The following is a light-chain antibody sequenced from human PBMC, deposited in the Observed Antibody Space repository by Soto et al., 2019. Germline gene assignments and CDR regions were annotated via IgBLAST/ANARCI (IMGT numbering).Light chain of an antibody. V-gene: IGKV1-27*01. CDR1: QGISNF. J-gene: IGKJ3*01. Sequence: IQMTQSPSSLSASVGDRVTITCRASQGISNFLAWYQQKPGKVPTLLLYVASTLQSGVPSRFSGSGSGTDFTLTISSLQPEDVATYYCQKYNTTPFTFGPGTKVDLK. CDR3: QKYNTTPFT. CDR2: VAS.